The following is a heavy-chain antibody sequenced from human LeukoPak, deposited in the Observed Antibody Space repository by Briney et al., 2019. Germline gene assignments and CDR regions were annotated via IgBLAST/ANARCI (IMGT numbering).Heavy chain of an antibody. CDR1: GYTFTNSA. J-gene: IGHJ4*02. D-gene: IGHD2-2*01. CDR2: INGGNGNT. CDR3: ARGYCDTTNCYSYDY. Sequence: ASVKVSCKASGYTFTNSALHWVRQAPGERPEWMGWINGGNGNTKYSQDFQGRVTITRDTSASTAYMELSRLRSEDTAVYYCARGYCDTTNCYSYDYWGQGTLVTVSS. V-gene: IGHV1-3*01.